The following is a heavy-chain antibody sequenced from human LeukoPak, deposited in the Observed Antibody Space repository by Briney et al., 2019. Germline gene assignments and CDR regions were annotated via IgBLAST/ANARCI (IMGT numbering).Heavy chain of an antibody. CDR1: GGSFSGYY. Sequence: SETLSLTCAVYGGSFSGYYWSWIRQPPGKGLEWIGEINHSGSTNYNPSLKSRVTISVDTSKNQFSLKLSSVTAADTAVYYCARHSGWMAPVDYWGQGTLVTVSS. D-gene: IGHD6-19*01. CDR2: INHSGST. CDR3: ARHSGWMAPVDY. V-gene: IGHV4-34*01. J-gene: IGHJ4*02.